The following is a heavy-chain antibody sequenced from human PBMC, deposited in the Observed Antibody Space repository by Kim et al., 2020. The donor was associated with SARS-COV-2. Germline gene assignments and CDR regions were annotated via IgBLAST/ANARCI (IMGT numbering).Heavy chain of an antibody. V-gene: IGHV3-66*01. D-gene: IGHD3-10*01. J-gene: IGHJ3*02. CDR3: ARDLVVRGADI. CDR2: SK. Sequence: SKFYADSVKGRFTISRDNSKNTLYLQMNSLRAEDTAVYYCARDLVVRGADIWGQGTMVTVSS.